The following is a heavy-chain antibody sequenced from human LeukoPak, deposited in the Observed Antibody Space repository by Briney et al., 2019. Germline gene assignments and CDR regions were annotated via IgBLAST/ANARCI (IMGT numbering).Heavy chain of an antibody. D-gene: IGHD6-6*01. CDR1: GYTFTGYY. CDR3: ARALSSRYYYYGMDV. J-gene: IGHJ6*02. Sequence: GASVKVSCKASGYTFTGYYMHWVRQAPGQGLEWMGWINPNSGGTNYAQKFQGWVTMTRDTSISTAYMELSRLRSDDTAVYYCARALSSRYYYYGMDVWGQGTTVTVSS. CDR2: INPNSGGT. V-gene: IGHV1-2*04.